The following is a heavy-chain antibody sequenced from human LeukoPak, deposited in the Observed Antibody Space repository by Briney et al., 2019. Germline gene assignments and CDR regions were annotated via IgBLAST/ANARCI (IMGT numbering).Heavy chain of an antibody. CDR1: GGSISSNGYY. Sequence: SETLSLTCTVSGGSISSNGYYWGWIRQSPGEGLEWIGNIYYSGITYYNASLKSRVTISVDTSKNQFSLKLSSVTAADTAVYYCARGFGYYDFWSGYYLNWFDPWGQGTLVTVSS. V-gene: IGHV4-39*07. D-gene: IGHD3-3*01. CDR2: IYYSGIT. CDR3: ARGFGYYDFWSGYYLNWFDP. J-gene: IGHJ5*02.